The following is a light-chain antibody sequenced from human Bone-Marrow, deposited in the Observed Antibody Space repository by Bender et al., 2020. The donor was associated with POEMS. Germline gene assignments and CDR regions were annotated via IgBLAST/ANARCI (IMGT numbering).Light chain of an antibody. CDR3: QSYDSSLSGPYV. J-gene: IGLJ1*01. V-gene: IGLV2-14*01. Sequence: QSALTQPASVSGSPGQSITISCTGTSSDIGGHNSVSWYQLHPGKAPKVMIFEVTQRPSGVPDRFSGSKSGNTASLAITGLQAEDEADYYCQSYDSSLSGPYVFGTGTKVTVL. CDR1: SSDIGGHNS. CDR2: EVT.